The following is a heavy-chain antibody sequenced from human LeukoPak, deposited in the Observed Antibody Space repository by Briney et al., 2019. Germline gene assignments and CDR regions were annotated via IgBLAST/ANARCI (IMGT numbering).Heavy chain of an antibody. CDR1: GGTFSSYA. J-gene: IGHJ6*03. CDR3: ARVVTGYYYYMDV. CDR2: IIPIFGTA. D-gene: IGHD5-18*01. V-gene: IGHV1-69*13. Sequence: SVKVSCKASGGTFSSYAISWVRQAPGQGLEWMGGIIPIFGTANYAQKFQGRVTITADESTSTAYMELSSLRSEDAAVYYCARVVTGYYYYMDVWGKGTTVTVSS.